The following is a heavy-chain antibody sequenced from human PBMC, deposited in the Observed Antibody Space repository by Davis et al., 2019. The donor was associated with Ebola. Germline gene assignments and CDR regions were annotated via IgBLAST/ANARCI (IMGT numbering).Heavy chain of an antibody. V-gene: IGHV7-4-1*02. CDR3: ARDFGLPGEFGELLYDAFDI. CDR2: INTNTGNP. D-gene: IGHD3-10*01. J-gene: IGHJ3*02. CDR1: GSTFASYA. Sequence: ASVKVSCTASGSTFASYAMNWVRQAPGQGLAWMGWINTNTGNPTYAQGFTGRFVFSLDTSVSTAYLQISSLKAEDTAVYYCARDFGLPGEFGELLYDAFDIWGQGTMVTVSS.